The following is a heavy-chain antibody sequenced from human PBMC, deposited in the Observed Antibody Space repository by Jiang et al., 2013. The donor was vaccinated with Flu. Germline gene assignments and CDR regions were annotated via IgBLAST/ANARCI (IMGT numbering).Heavy chain of an antibody. Sequence: QTLSLTCAISGDSVSSNSAAWNWIRQSPSRGLEWLGRTYYRSKWYNDYAVSVKSRITINPDTSKNQSSLQLNSVTPEDTAVYYCARVYDYYDSSGYSHPNAFDIWGQGTMVTVSS. CDR3: ARVYDYYDSSGYSHPNAFDI. CDR2: TYYRSKWYN. J-gene: IGHJ3*02. D-gene: IGHD3-22*01. V-gene: IGHV6-1*01. CDR1: GDSVSSNSAA.